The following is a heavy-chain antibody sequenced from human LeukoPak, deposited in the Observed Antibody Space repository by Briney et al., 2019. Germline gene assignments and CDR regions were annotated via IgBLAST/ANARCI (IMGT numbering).Heavy chain of an antibody. D-gene: IGHD2-15*01. Sequence: PSETLSLTCTVSGGSMNDYYWYWIRQPAGKGLECIGRIYANGANNYNASLKSRITMSLDTSKTQFSLTLNSVTAADSAVYDCERLYCRGGNCYSYFDSWGRGTLVTVSS. CDR3: ERLYCRGGNCYSYFDS. V-gene: IGHV4-4*07. J-gene: IGHJ4*02. CDR1: GGSMNDYY. CDR2: IYANGAN.